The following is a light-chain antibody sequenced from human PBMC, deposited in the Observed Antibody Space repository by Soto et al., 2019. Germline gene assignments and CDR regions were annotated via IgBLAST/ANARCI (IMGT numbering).Light chain of an antibody. CDR2: DAS. CDR3: QQRCNWPPVT. V-gene: IGKV3-11*01. Sequence: DIVMTQSPATLSLSPGERATLSCRASQSVSGCLAGYQQKPGQAPRLLIYDASNRATGIPARFSGSGSGTDFTLTISSLEPEDFAVYYCQQRCNWPPVTFGGGTKVEIK. J-gene: IGKJ4*01. CDR1: QSVSGC.